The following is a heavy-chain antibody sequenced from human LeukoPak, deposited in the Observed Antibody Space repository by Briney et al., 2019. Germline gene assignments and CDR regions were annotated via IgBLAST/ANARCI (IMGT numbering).Heavy chain of an antibody. CDR1: GGSICSYY. CDR3: ARSGSYDFWSGYYITDRYFDY. J-gene: IGHJ4*02. V-gene: IGHV4-59*01. D-gene: IGHD3-3*01. CDR2: IYYSGST. Sequence: SETLSLTCTVSGGSICSYYWSWIRQPPGKGLEWIGYIYYSGSTNYNPSLKSRVTISVDTSKNQFSPKLSSVTAADTAVYYCARSGSYDFWSGYYITDRYFDYWGQGTLVTVSS.